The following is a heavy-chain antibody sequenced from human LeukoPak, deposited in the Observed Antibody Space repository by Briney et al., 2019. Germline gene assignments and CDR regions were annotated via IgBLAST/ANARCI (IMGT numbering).Heavy chain of an antibody. CDR2: IIPILGIA. V-gene: IGHV1-69*04. Sequence: GASVKVSCKASGYTFTSYGISWVRQAPGQGLEWMGRIIPILGIANYAQKFQGRVTITADKSTSTAYMELSSLRSEDTAAYYCARFLGRPGDWFDPWGQGTLVTVSS. CDR1: GYTFTSYG. CDR3: ARFLGRPGDWFDP. J-gene: IGHJ5*02. D-gene: IGHD3-3*01.